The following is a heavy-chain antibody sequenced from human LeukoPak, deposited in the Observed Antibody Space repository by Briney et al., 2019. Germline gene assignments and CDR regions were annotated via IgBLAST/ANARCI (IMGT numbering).Heavy chain of an antibody. CDR3: AKHDSSSVY. CDR2: IRSDGSEK. J-gene: IGHJ4*02. CDR1: GFIFSNYG. D-gene: IGHD3-22*01. V-gene: IGHV3-30*02. Sequence: GGSLRLSCAVSGFIFSNYGMHSVRQAPGKGLEWVAFIRSDGSEKNYAGSVKGRFTISRDNSKKTLYVQMNRLRADDTAVYYCAKHDSSSVYWGQGTLVTVSS.